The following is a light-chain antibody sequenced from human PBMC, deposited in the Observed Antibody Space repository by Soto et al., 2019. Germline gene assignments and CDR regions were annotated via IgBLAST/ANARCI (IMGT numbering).Light chain of an antibody. CDR3: SSFTVPTTLDV. CDR1: SSDVGAYKY. CDR2: GVS. J-gene: IGLJ1*01. Sequence: QSALTQPASVSGSPGQSVTISCTGTSSDVGAYKYVSWYQKHPGKAPKLMIYGVSNRPSGVSNRFSGSKSGNTAFLTISVLQPEDEADYYCSSFTVPTTLDVFGTGTKGTVL. V-gene: IGLV2-14*03.